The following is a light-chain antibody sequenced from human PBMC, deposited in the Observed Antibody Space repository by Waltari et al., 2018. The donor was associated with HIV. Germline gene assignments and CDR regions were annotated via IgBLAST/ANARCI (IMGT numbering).Light chain of an antibody. CDR3: QQYGSSPCT. CDR2: GAS. CDR1: QSVSTN. J-gene: IGKJ3*01. Sequence: EILLTQSPATLSVSPGERATLSCRASQSVSTNLAWYQRKPGQAPRLLIYGASTRATGIPARFSGSGSGTEFTLTISRLEPEDFAVYYCQQYGSSPCTFGPGTKVDVK. V-gene: IGKV3-15*01.